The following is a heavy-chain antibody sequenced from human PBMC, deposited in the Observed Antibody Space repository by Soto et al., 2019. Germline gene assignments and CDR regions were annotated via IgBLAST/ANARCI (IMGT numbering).Heavy chain of an antibody. CDR2: ITWNSGYI. CDR1: GFTFDDYA. CDR3: AKALYGSSSSPIDY. D-gene: IGHD6-13*01. Sequence: GGSLRLSCAASGFTFDDYAMHWVRQAPGKGLEWVSYITWNSGYIGYADSVKGRFTISRDNANNSLYLQMNSLKPEDTAFYYCAKALYGSSSSPIDYWGQGTLVTVSS. J-gene: IGHJ4*02. V-gene: IGHV3-9*01.